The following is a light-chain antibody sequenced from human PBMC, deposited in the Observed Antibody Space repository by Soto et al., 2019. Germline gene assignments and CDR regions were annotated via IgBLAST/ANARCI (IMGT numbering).Light chain of an antibody. CDR1: QSVSTD. CDR2: GAS. CDR3: QQYNNWPPVT. Sequence: ELVMTQSPAPLSVSPGAGATLSCRASQSVSTDLAWYQQNPGQAPRLLIYGASTRATGIPSRFSGSGSGTEFTLTIGSLQSEDFAVYYWQQYNNWPPVTFGQGTKVDIK. V-gene: IGKV3-15*01. J-gene: IGKJ1*01.